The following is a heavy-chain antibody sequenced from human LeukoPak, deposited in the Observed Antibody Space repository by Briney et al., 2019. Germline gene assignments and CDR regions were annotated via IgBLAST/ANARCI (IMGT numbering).Heavy chain of an antibody. CDR2: IGGSGART. CDR3: ARVAYYDILTAQHGEADY. Sequence: GGSLRLSCAASGFTFSSYAMSWVRQAPGKGLEWVSAIGGSGARTYYADSVKGRCTISRDNSKNTLYLQMNSLRAEDTAVYYCARVAYYDILTAQHGEADYWGQGTLVTVSS. J-gene: IGHJ4*02. CDR1: GFTFSSYA. D-gene: IGHD3-9*01. V-gene: IGHV3-23*01.